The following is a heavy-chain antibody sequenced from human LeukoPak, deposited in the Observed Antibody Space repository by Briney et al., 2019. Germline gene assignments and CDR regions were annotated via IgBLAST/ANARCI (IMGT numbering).Heavy chain of an antibody. D-gene: IGHD3-10*01. J-gene: IGHJ3*02. Sequence: PSETLSLTCTVSGGSISSYYWSWIRQPPGKGLEWIGYIYYSGGTYYNPSLKSRVTISVDTSKNQFSLNLSSVTAADTAVYYCARGSGSTASNDAFDIWGQGTMVTVSS. CDR3: ARGSGSTASNDAFDI. V-gene: IGHV4-59*12. CDR1: GGSISSYY. CDR2: IYYSGGT.